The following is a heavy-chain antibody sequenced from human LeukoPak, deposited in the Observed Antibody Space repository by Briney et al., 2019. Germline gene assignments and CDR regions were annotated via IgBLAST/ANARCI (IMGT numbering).Heavy chain of an antibody. CDR2: MSFDGRNK. D-gene: IGHD6-13*01. CDR1: GFTFSSYT. CDR3: TRDMDTSSWYGEFSHH. Sequence: TAGSLRLSCAASGFTFSSYTMLWVRQAQGKGPEWVAVMSFDGRNKNHADSVKGRFIISRDNSKDTLYLQMNSLRPEDSGVYYCTRDMDTSSWYGEFSHHWGQGTQVIVSS. V-gene: IGHV3-30*07. J-gene: IGHJ1*01.